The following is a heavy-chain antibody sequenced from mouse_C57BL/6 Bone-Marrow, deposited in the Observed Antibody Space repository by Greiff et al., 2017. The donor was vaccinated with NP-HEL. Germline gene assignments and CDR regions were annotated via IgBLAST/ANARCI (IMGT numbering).Heavy chain of an antibody. CDR2: IYPGDGDT. V-gene: IGHV1-80*01. CDR1: GYAFSSYW. CDR3: ATIYYGNYSDY. Sequence: VQLQESGAELVKPGASVKISCKASGYAFSSYWMNWVKQRPGKGLEWIGQIYPGDGDTNYNGKFKGKATLTADKSSSTAYMQLSSLTSEDSAVDFCATIYYGNYSDYWGQGTTLTVSS. J-gene: IGHJ2*01. D-gene: IGHD2-1*01.